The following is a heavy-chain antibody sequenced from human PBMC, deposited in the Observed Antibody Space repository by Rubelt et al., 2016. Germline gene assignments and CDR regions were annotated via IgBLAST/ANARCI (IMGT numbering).Heavy chain of an antibody. V-gene: IGHV3-23*01. Sequence: EVQLLESGGGLVQPGGSLRLSCAASGLTFSNYDMTWVRQTPGRGLEWVSNVSGRGDETFYADSVKGRFTISRDNSKNTVYLQMNSLRAEDTAVYYCAKGGHYSPFDYWGQGTLVTVSS. D-gene: IGHD2-21*01. CDR1: GLTFSNYD. J-gene: IGHJ4*02. CDR3: AKGGHYSPFDY. CDR2: VSGRGDET.